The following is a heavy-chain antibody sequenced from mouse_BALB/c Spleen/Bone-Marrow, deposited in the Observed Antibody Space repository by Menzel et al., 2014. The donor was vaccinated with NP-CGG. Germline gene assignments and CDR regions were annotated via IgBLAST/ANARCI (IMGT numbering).Heavy chain of an antibody. Sequence: EVQLVESGGGLVQPGGSLRLSCATSGFTFTDYYMSWVRQPPGKALEWLGFIRNKANGYTTEYSASVKGRFTISRDNSHSILYLQMNTLRAEDSATYYCARGAYGNYFAWFAYWGQGTLVTVSA. D-gene: IGHD2-1*01. CDR1: GFTFTDYY. CDR2: IRNKANGYTT. J-gene: IGHJ3*01. CDR3: ARGAYGNYFAWFAY. V-gene: IGHV7-3*02.